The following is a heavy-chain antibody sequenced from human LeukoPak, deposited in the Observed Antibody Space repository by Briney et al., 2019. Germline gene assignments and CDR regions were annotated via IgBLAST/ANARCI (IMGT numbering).Heavy chain of an antibody. CDR3: ARDTDTAMVAVYFQH. V-gene: IGHV3-21*01. J-gene: IGHJ1*01. D-gene: IGHD5-18*01. Sequence: GGSLRLSCAASGFTFSSYSMNWVRQAPGKGLEWVSSISSSSSYIYYADSVKGRFTISRDNAKNSLYLQMNSLRAEDTAVYYCARDTDTAMVAVYFQHWGQGTLVTVSS. CDR2: ISSSSSYI. CDR1: GFTFSSYS.